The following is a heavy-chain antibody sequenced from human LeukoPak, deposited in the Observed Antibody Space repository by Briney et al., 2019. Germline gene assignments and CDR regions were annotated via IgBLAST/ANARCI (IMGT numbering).Heavy chain of an antibody. CDR3: ARKYNSGSYYWYFDL. V-gene: IGHV5-51*01. Sequence: GESLKISCKGSGYSFTSYWIGWVRQMPGKGLEWMGIIYPGDSDTRYSPSFQGQVTISADKSIGTAYLQWSSLKASDTAMYYCARKYNSGSYYWYFDLWGRGTLVTVSS. CDR1: GYSFTSYW. J-gene: IGHJ2*01. D-gene: IGHD1-26*01. CDR2: IYPGDSDT.